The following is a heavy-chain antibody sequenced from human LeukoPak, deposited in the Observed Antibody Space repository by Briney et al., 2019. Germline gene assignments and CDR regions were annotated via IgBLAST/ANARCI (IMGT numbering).Heavy chain of an antibody. J-gene: IGHJ3*02. CDR2: IYSGGST. V-gene: IGHV3-66*04. CDR1: GFTVSSNY. CDR3: ARPPRHKSRIPGAFDI. D-gene: IGHD2-21*01. Sequence: GGSLRLSCAASGFTVSSNYMSWVRQAPGKGLEWVSVIYSGGSTYYADSVKGRFTISRDNSKNTLYLQMNSLRAEDTAVYYCARPPRHKSRIPGAFDIWGQGTMVTVSS.